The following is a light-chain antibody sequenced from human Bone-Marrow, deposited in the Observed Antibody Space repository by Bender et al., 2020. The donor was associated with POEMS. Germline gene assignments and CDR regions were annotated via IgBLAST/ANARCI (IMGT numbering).Light chain of an antibody. J-gene: IGLJ1*01. V-gene: IGLV3-25*03. CDR3: QSTDSSDADV. CDR2: KGS. CDR1: ALANKY. Sequence: SSDLTQPPSVSVSPGQTATITCSGHALANKYLYWYQQRPGQAPVLVILKGSERPSGISERFSGSTSGTTGTLTITRVQPEDEADYYCQSTDSSDADVFGPGTTLTVL.